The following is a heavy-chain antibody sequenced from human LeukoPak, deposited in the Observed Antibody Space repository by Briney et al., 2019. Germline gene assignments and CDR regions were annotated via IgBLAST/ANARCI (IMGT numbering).Heavy chain of an antibody. CDR3: ARASSYGSGSYLPPSYFDY. Sequence: SQTLSLTCTVSGGSISSGGYYWSWIRQPPGKGLEWIGYIYHRGSTYYNPSLKSRVTISVDRSKNQFSLKLSSVTAADTAVYYRARASSYGSGSYLPPSYFDYWGQGTLVTVSS. CDR2: IYHRGST. V-gene: IGHV4-30-2*01. D-gene: IGHD3-10*01. J-gene: IGHJ4*02. CDR1: GGSISSGGYY.